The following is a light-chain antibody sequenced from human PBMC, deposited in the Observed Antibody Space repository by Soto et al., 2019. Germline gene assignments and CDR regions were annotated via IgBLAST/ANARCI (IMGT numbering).Light chain of an antibody. J-gene: IGLJ1*01. Sequence: QSVLTQPASVSGYPGQSVTISSTATSSDVGGYDYVSWYQQHPGTAPKLMLYEVNNRPSGVSNRFSGYKYGTTASLIISGLHSQDEADYYCSAYTTTSTLIFGTGTKVTV. V-gene: IGLV2-14*01. CDR3: SAYTTTSTLI. CDR2: EVN. CDR1: SSDVGGYDY.